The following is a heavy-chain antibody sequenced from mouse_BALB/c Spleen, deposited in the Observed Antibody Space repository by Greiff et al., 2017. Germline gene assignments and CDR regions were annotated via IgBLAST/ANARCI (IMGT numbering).Heavy chain of an antibody. D-gene: IGHD1-2*01. CDR2: IYWDDDK. J-gene: IGHJ1*01. V-gene: IGHV8-12*01. CDR3: ARRRTTATDFYWYFDV. Sequence: QVTLKESGPGILQPSQTLSLTCSFSGFSLSTSGMGVSWIRQPSGKGLEWLAHIYWDDDKRYNPSLKSRLTISKDTSSNQVFLKITSVDTADTATYYCARRRTTATDFYWYFDVWGAGTTVTVSS. CDR1: GFSLSTSGMG.